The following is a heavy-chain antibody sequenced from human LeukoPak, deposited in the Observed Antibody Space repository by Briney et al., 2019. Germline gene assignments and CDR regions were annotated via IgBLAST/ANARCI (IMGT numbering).Heavy chain of an antibody. Sequence: GGSLRLSCAASGFTFSSYGMHWVRQAPGKGLEWVAVISYDGSNKYYADSVKGRFTISRDNSKNTLYLQMNSLGAEDTAVYYCAKGYDYSDSQYYFDYWGQGTLVTVSS. CDR2: ISYDGSNK. CDR1: GFTFSSYG. V-gene: IGHV3-30*18. J-gene: IGHJ4*02. CDR3: AKGYDYSDSQYYFDY. D-gene: IGHD4-11*01.